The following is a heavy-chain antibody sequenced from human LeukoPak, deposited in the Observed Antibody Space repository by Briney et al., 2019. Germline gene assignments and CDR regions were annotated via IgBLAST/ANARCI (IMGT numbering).Heavy chain of an antibody. V-gene: IGHV4-34*01. J-gene: IGHJ6*02. CDR3: ARDSSRYSSSWYGVDYYYYYGMDV. CDR1: GGSFSGYY. CDR2: INHSGST. D-gene: IGHD6-13*01. Sequence: SETLSLTCAVYGGSFSGYYWSWIRQPPGKGLEWIGEINHSGSTNYNPSLKSRVTMSVDTSKNQFSLKLSSVTAADTAVYYCARDSSRYSSSWYGVDYYYYYGMDVWGQGTTVTVSS.